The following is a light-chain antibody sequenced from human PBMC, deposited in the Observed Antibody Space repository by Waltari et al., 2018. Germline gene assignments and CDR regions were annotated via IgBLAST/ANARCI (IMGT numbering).Light chain of an antibody. V-gene: IGKV3-20*01. CDR1: QSVSNNY. CDR3: QQYGSSPFT. Sequence: VLTQSPGTLSFSPGERATLSCRASQSVSNNYLAWYQQKPGQAPRLLIYGASSRATGIPDRFSGSGSGTDFTLTISRLEPEDFAVYYCQQYGSSPFTFGPGTKVDIK. CDR2: GAS. J-gene: IGKJ3*01.